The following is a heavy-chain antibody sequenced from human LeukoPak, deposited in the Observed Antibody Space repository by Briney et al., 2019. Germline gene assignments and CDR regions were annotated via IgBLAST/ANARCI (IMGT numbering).Heavy chain of an antibody. V-gene: IGHV4-4*07. CDR2: IYTSGST. CDR3: AGVSSSRIDY. CDR1: GGSISSYY. D-gene: IGHD6-6*01. J-gene: IGHJ4*02. Sequence: SETLPLTCTVSGGSISSYYWSWIQQPAGKGLERIGRIYTSGSTNYNPSLKSRVTMSVDTSKNQFSLKLSSVTAADTAVYYCAGVSSSRIDYWGQGTLVTVSS.